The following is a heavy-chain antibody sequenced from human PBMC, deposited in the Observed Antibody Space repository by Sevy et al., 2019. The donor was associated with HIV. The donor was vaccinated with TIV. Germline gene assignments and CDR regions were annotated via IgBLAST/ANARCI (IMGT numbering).Heavy chain of an antibody. CDR1: GFTFSHYW. J-gene: IGHJ6*02. V-gene: IGHV3-7*03. D-gene: IGHD1-26*01. CDR2: IKGDGSEK. Sequence: GGSLRLSCAASGFTFSHYWMTWVRQAPGKGPEWVAKIKGDGSEKYYVDSVRGRFTISRDNAKNSLYLQMKSLSGEDTALYYCARDCNSATCLWGLDVWGQGTTVTVSS. CDR3: ARDCNSATCLWGLDV.